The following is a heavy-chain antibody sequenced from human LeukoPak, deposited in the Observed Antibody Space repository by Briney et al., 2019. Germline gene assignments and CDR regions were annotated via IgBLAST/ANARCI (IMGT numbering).Heavy chain of an antibody. CDR3: AREGIAVAARPFDP. CDR2: INHSGST. Sequence: SETLSLTCAVYGGSFSGYYWSWIRQPPGKGLEWIGEINHSGSTNYNPSLKSRVTISVDTSKNQFSLKLSSVTAADTAVYYCAREGIAVAARPFDPWGQGTLVTVSP. D-gene: IGHD6-19*01. V-gene: IGHV4-34*01. CDR1: GGSFSGYY. J-gene: IGHJ5*02.